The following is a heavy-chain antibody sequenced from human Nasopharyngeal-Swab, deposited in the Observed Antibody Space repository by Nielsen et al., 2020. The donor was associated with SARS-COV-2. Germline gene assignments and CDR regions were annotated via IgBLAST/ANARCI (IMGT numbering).Heavy chain of an antibody. V-gene: IGHV3-23*01. CDR2: ISGSGGST. CDR3: ARMGGYSYGWRAYYYYGMDV. CDR1: GFTFSSYA. J-gene: IGHJ6*02. D-gene: IGHD5-18*01. Sequence: LSLTCAASGFTFSSYAMSWVRQAPGKGLEWVSAISGSGGSTYYADSVKGRFTISRDNSKNTLYLQMNSLRAEDTAVYYCARMGGYSYGWRAYYYYGMDVWGQGTTVTVSS.